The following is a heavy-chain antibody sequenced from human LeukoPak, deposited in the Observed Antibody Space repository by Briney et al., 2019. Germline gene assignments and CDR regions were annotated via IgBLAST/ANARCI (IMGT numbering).Heavy chain of an antibody. D-gene: IGHD2-21*02. Sequence: PGGSLRLSCAASGFTFSSYWMNWVRQAPGKGLEWVANIKQDGSEKYYVDSVKGRSTISRDNSKNTLYLQMNSLRAEDTAVYYCAKDRAYCGGDCYSPYYFDYWGQGTLVTVSS. J-gene: IGHJ4*02. CDR2: IKQDGSEK. CDR1: GFTFSSYW. CDR3: AKDRAYCGGDCYSPYYFDY. V-gene: IGHV3-7*03.